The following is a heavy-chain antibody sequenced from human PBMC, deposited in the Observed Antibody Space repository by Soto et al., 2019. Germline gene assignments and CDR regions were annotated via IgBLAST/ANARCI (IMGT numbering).Heavy chain of an antibody. CDR2: IYYSGST. CDR3: ARHPGYYGSGTYYLDAFDI. D-gene: IGHD3-10*01. V-gene: IGHV4-39*01. CDR1: GGSISIVDYY. J-gene: IGHJ3*02. Sequence: PSETLSLTCTVSGGSISIVDYYWGWIRQPPGKGLEWIGSIYYSGSTYYNPSLKSRVTISVDTSKNQFSLKLSSVTAADTAVYYCARHPGYYGSGTYYLDAFDIWGQGTMVTVSS.